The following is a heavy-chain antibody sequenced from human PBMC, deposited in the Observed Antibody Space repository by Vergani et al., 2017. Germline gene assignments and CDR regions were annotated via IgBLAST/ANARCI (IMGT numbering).Heavy chain of an antibody. Sequence: QVQLQQWGAGLLKPSETLSLTCAVYGGSFSSHYWSWIRQPPGKGLEWIGEINHSGSTNYNPSLKSRVTISVDTSKNQFYLKLSSVTAADTAVYYCARDQTYGSGSSGAFDIWGQGTMVTVSS. CDR3: ARDQTYGSGSSGAFDI. CDR1: GGSFSSHY. V-gene: IGHV4-34*01. D-gene: IGHD3-10*01. CDR2: INHSGST. J-gene: IGHJ3*02.